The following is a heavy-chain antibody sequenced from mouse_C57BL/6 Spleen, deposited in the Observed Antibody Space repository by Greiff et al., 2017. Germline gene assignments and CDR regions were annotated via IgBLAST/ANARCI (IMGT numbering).Heavy chain of an antibody. CDR3: ARGLPNGNYFDY. D-gene: IGHD2-10*01. CDR1: GFTFSSYT. Sequence: EVMLVESGGGLVKPGGSLKLSCAASGFTFSSYTMSWVRQTPEKRLEWVATISGGGGNTYYPDSVKGRFTISRDNAKNTLYLQMSSLRSEDTALYYCARGLPNGNYFDYWGQGTTLTVSS. J-gene: IGHJ2*01. V-gene: IGHV5-9*01. CDR2: ISGGGGNT.